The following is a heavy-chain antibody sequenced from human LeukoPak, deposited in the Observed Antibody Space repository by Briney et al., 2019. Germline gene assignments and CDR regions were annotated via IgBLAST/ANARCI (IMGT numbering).Heavy chain of an antibody. V-gene: IGHV3-23*01. J-gene: IGHJ4*02. CDR3: AKSRGIYDSSGWRTFDY. D-gene: IGHD6-19*01. CDR1: RFTFNIYT. Sequence: GGSLRLSCAASRFTFNIYTMTWVRRAPGKGLEWISIISDNGDYTYYADSVKGRFTISRDNSKNTMYLQMNSLRAEDTATYYCAKSRGIYDSSGWRTFDYWGQGTLVTVSS. CDR2: ISDNGDYT.